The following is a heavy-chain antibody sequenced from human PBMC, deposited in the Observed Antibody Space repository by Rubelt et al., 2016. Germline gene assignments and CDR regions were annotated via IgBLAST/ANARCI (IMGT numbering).Heavy chain of an antibody. CDR1: GFSFSDYA. CDR3: VMGHFFDY. J-gene: IGHJ4*02. Sequence: EVQLVESGGGLVQPGGSLRLSCSASGFSFSDYAMHWVRQAPGRGQEYVSAISNKGDRTYYADSVKGRFTISRDNSKGTLYLQMSSLRPEDTAVYHCVMGHFFDYWGQGTLLTVSS. D-gene: IGHD3-10*01. V-gene: IGHV3-64D*06. CDR2: ISNKGDRT.